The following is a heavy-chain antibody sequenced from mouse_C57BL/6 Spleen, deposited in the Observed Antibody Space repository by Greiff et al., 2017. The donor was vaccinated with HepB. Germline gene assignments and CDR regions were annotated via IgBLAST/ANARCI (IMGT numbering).Heavy chain of an antibody. J-gene: IGHJ2*01. V-gene: IGHV1-66*01. D-gene: IGHD1-1*01. CDR3: AREHYYGSSDY. Sequence: VMLVESGPELVKPGASVKISCKASGYSFTSYYIHWVKQRPGQGLEWIGWIYPGSGNTKYNEKFKGKATLTADTSSSTAYMQLSSLTSEDSAVYYCAREHYYGSSDYWGQGTTLTVSS. CDR2: IYPGSGNT. CDR1: GYSFTSYY.